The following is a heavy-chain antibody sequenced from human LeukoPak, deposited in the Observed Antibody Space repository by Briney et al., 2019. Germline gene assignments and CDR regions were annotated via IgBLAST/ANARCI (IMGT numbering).Heavy chain of an antibody. CDR3: ARANNYYDSSGPMDI. CDR2: IIPIFGTA. CDR1: GGTFTNYG. D-gene: IGHD3-22*01. J-gene: IGHJ3*02. Sequence: SVKVSCKASGGTFTNYGVSWVRQAPGQGLEWMGGIIPIFGTAIYAQKFQGRVTITTDDSTSTAYMELSSLRSEDTAVYYCARANNYYDSSGPMDIWGQGTMVTVSS. V-gene: IGHV1-69*05.